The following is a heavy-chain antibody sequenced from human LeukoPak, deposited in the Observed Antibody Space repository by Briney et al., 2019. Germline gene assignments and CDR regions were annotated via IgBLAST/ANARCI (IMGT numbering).Heavy chain of an antibody. CDR1: GFTFSSYS. V-gene: IGHV3-23*01. CDR2: IFGSASKI. CDR3: VKDRVPDSGWSFDV. D-gene: IGHD6-19*01. J-gene: IGHJ3*01. Sequence: GGSLRLSCAASGFTFSSYSMSWVRQAPGQGLEWVASIFGSASKIYHADSVKGRFTVSRDNSKNTLYLQMNGLRVEDTALYYCVKDRVPDSGWSFDVWGRGTMVTVSA.